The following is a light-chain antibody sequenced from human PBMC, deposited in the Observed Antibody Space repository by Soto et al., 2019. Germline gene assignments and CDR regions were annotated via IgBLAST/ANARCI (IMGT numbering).Light chain of an antibody. Sequence: QSVLTQPPSASGTPGQRVTISCSGSSSNMGSNTVTWYQQLPGTAPKLLIYSNDQRPSGVPDRFSGSKSGTSASLAINGLQSEDEGDYFCAAWDDSLSGRVVFGGGTKLTVL. CDR2: SND. CDR3: AAWDDSLSGRVV. J-gene: IGLJ2*01. CDR1: SSNMGSNT. V-gene: IGLV1-44*01.